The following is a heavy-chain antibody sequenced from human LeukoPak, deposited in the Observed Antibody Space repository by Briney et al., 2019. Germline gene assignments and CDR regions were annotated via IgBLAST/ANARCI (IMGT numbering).Heavy chain of an antibody. CDR1: GGSFSGYY. CDR2: INHSGST. V-gene: IGHV4-34*01. Sequence: PSETLSLTCAVYGGSFSGYYWSWIRQPPGKGLEWIGEINHSGSTNYNPSLKSRVTISVDTSKHQFSLKLSSVTAAATAVYYCARRPQWFGAHYYYYYMDVWGKGTTVTISS. D-gene: IGHD3-10*01. CDR3: ARRPQWFGAHYYYYYMDV. J-gene: IGHJ6*03.